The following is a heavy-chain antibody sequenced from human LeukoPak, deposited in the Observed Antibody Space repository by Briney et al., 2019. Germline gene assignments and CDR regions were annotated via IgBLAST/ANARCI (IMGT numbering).Heavy chain of an antibody. D-gene: IGHD2-8*02. CDR2: INHSGST. J-gene: IGHJ5*02. CDR3: ARHTGRGRIGP. V-gene: IGHV4-34*01. Sequence: SETLSLTCAVYGGSFSGYYWSWIRQPPGKGLEWSGEINHSGSTNYNPSLKSRVTISVDTSKNQFSLKLSSVTAADTAVYYCARHTGRGRIGPWGPGTLVTVSS. CDR1: GGSFSGYY.